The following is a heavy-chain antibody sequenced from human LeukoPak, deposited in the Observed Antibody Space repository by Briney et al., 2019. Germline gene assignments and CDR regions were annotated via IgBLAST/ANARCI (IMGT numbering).Heavy chain of an antibody. D-gene: IGHD2-8*01. J-gene: IGHJ3*02. V-gene: IGHV3-23*01. Sequence: GGSLSPFYAVSGFTFSRFNMDCVRQAPGKGLEWVSAITGSGGSTYYADSVKGRFTISRDNSKNTLYLQMSSLRAEDTSVYHCTPPAANGFHIWGQGTMVTVSS. CDR1: GFTFSRFN. CDR3: TPPAANGFHI. CDR2: ITGSGGST.